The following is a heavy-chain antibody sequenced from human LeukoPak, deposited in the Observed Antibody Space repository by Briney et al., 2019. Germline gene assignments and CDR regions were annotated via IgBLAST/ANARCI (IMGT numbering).Heavy chain of an antibody. J-gene: IGHJ6*03. CDR3: AGDRGSYYDFWSGYYTAQNYYYYYMDA. V-gene: IGHV1-69*01. CDR2: IIPIFGTA. D-gene: IGHD3-3*01. CDR1: GGTFSSYA. Sequence: GSSVKVSCKASGGTFSSYAISWVRQAPGQGLEWMGGIIPIFGTANYAQKFQGRVTITADESTSTAYMELSSLRSEDTAVYYCAGDRGSYYDFWSGYYTAQNYYYYYMDAWGKGTTVTVSS.